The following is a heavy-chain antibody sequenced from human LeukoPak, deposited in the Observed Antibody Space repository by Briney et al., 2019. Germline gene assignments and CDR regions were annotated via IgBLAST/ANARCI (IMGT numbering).Heavy chain of an antibody. CDR2: ISAYNGNT. CDR3: ASKYYYDSSGRYAFDI. J-gene: IGHJ3*02. V-gene: IGHV1-18*01. D-gene: IGHD3-22*01. CDR1: GYTFTSYG. Sequence: ASVKVSCKASGYTFTSYGFSWVRQAPGQGLEWMGWISAYNGNTNYAQKLQGRVTMTTDTSTSTAYMELRSLRSDDTAVYYCASKYYYDSSGRYAFDIWGQGTTVTVSS.